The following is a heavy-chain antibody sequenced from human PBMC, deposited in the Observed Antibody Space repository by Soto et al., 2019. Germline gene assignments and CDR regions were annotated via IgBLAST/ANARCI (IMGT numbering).Heavy chain of an antibody. J-gene: IGHJ5*02. CDR3: ARIYCSSSTCDSWFDP. CDR1: GYTFTTFW. Sequence: GESLKISCTGFGYTFTTFWISWVRQMPGRGLEWMGRIDPRDSYTNYSPSFQGHVTISVDKSISTAYLQWGSLKASDTAMHYCARIYCSSSTCDSWFDPWGQGTLVTAPQ. D-gene: IGHD2-2*01. V-gene: IGHV5-10-1*01. CDR2: IDPRDSYT.